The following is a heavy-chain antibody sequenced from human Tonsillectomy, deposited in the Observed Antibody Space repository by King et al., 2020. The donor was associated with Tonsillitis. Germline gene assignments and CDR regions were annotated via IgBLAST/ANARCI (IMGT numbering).Heavy chain of an antibody. J-gene: IGHJ3*02. CDR1: GFTFSSYS. CDR2: ISSSSSYI. V-gene: IGHV3-21*01. D-gene: IGHD1-14*01. Sequence: VQLVESGGGLVKPGGSLRLSCAASGFTFSSYSMNWVRQAPGKGLEWVSSISSSSSYIYYADSVKGRFTISRDNAKNSLYLQMNSLGAEDTAVYYCARDRTPGVGMDAFDIWGQGTMVTVSS. CDR3: ARDRTPGVGMDAFDI.